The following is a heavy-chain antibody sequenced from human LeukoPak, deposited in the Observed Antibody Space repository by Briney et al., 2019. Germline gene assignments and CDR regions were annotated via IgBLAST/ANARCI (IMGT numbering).Heavy chain of an antibody. CDR2: IYYSGNT. V-gene: IGHV4-39*01. CDR3: ARLHYYDSTFDY. D-gene: IGHD3-22*01. J-gene: IGHJ4*02. CDR1: GVSISSSNSY. Sequence: SETLSLTCTVSGVSISSSNSYWGWIRQPPGKGLEWIGSIYYSGNTYYNASLKSQVSISIDTSKNQFSLRLTSVTAADTAVYYCARLHYYDSTFDYWGQGTLVTVSS.